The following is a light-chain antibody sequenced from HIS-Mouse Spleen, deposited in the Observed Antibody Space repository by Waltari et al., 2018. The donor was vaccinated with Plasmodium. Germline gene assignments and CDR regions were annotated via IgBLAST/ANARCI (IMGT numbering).Light chain of an antibody. J-gene: IGLJ2*01. Sequence: SYELTQPPSVSVSPGQTARITCSGDALPKKYAYWYQQKSGQAPGLVIYEDSKRTSGIPERFSGSNSGNTATLTISGTQAMDEADYYCQAWDSSTVVFGGGTKLTVL. CDR1: ALPKKY. CDR3: QAWDSSTVV. V-gene: IGLV3-1*01. CDR2: EDS.